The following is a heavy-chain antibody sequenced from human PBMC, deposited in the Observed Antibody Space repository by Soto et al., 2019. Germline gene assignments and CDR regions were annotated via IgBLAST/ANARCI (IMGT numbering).Heavy chain of an antibody. J-gene: IGHJ4*02. V-gene: IGHV1-18*01. CDR2: ISAYNGNT. Sequence: ASVKVSCKASGYTFTSYGISWVRQAPGQGLEWMGWISAYNGNTNYAQKLQGRVTMTTDTSTSTAYMELRSLRSDDTAVYYCARHGSAIAARPSVFDYWGQGTLVTVSS. CDR1: GYTFTSYG. D-gene: IGHD6-6*01. CDR3: ARHGSAIAARPSVFDY.